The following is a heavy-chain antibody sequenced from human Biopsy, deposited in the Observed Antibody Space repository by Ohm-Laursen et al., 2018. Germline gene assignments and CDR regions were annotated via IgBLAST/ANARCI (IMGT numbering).Heavy chain of an antibody. J-gene: IGHJ5*02. D-gene: IGHD3-22*01. V-gene: IGHV4-31*01. Sequence: SQTLSLTCTVSGGSFTGHYWNWIRQRPGKGLEWIGYIFNSANTYYNPSLKNLITISGDTSKNQFSLKLNSVTAADTAVYYCARGDYFDSNGYFWFDPWGQGTLVTVSS. CDR3: ARGDYFDSNGYFWFDP. CDR2: IFNSANT. CDR1: GGSFTGHY.